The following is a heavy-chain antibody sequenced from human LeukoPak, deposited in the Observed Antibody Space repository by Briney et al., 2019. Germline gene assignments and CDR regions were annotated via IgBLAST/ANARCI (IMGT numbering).Heavy chain of an antibody. Sequence: SETLSLTCSVSGGSISSSTYYWGWIRQPPGQGLDWIGNIYYSGSTYYNPSLKSRVTISVYTSKNQFSLKLTSVTAADTAVYYCARDYGDYAFDSWGQGTLVTVSS. V-gene: IGHV4-39*02. CDR2: IYYSGST. J-gene: IGHJ4*02. CDR3: ARDYGDYAFDS. D-gene: IGHD4-17*01. CDR1: GGSISSSTYY.